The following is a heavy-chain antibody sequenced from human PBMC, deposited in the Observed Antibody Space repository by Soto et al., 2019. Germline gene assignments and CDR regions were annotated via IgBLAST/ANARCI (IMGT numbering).Heavy chain of an antibody. CDR3: ASRGLAAAGYYYYYYGMDV. D-gene: IGHD6-13*01. J-gene: IGHJ6*02. CDR1: GGTFSSYA. CDR2: IIPIFGTA. Sequence: QVQLVQSGAEVKKPGSSVKVSCKASGGTFSSYAISWVRQAPGQGLEWMGGIIPIFGTANYAQKFQGRVTITADESTSTAYMELSSLRSEDTAVYYCASRGLAAAGYYYYYYGMDVWGQGTTVTVSS. V-gene: IGHV1-69*12.